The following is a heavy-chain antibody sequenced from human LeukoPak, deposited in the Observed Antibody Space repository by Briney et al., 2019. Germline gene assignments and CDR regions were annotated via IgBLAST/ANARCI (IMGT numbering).Heavy chain of an antibody. Sequence: GGSLRLSCAASGFTVSSNYMSWVRQAPGKGLEWVSAIYSGGSTYYADSVKGRFTISRDNSKNTLYLQMNSLRAEDTAVYYCARKKGGYYDSSGDAFDIWGQGTMVTVSS. D-gene: IGHD3-22*01. CDR1: GFTVSSNY. V-gene: IGHV3-53*01. CDR2: IYSGGST. CDR3: ARKKGGYYDSSGDAFDI. J-gene: IGHJ3*02.